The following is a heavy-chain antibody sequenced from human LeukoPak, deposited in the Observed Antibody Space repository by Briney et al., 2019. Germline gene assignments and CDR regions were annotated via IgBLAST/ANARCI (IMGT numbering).Heavy chain of an antibody. V-gene: IGHV4-59*05. Sequence: PSETLSLTCTVSGGSISSYYWSWIRQPPGKGLEWIGSIYYSGSTYYNPSLKSRVTISVDTSKNQFSLELSSVTAADTAVYYCARHGRLYYYGSGSYFDYWGQGTLVTVSS. CDR3: ARHGRLYYYGSGSYFDY. CDR2: IYYSGST. D-gene: IGHD3-10*01. J-gene: IGHJ4*02. CDR1: GGSISSYY.